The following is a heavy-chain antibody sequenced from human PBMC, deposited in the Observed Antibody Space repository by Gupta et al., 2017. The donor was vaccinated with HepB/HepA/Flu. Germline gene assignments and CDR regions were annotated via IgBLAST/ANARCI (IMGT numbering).Heavy chain of an antibody. D-gene: IGHD6-6*01. CDR1: DGSFTPYY. J-gene: IGHJ4*02. V-gene: IGHV4-34*01. CDR2: INQDGIT. CDR3: VRGDWEARLAD. Sequence: QAQLQQWGAGLLEPSETLSLTCAVYDGSFTPYYYWTWIRQPPGKGLEWIGEINQDGITNDDPSLKGRVTISAVKAKKQFSLHLMSVTAADTSVYYVVRGDWEARLADGGQGTMVTVSS.